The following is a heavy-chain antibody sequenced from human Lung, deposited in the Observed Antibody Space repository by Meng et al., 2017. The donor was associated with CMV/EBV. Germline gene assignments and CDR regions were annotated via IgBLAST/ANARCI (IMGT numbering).Heavy chain of an antibody. V-gene: IGHV3-7*01. CDR3: ARDRAANSFDP. CDR1: GFTFINYW. CDR2: IKEDGSDK. J-gene: IGHJ5*02. D-gene: IGHD6-25*01. Sequence: GAXXKISCAASGFTFINYWMSWVRQAPGKGLEWVANIKEDGSDKYYVDSVKGRFTISRDNAKNSLYLQMNSLRAEDTAVYYCARDRAANSFDPWGQGTMVPVSS.